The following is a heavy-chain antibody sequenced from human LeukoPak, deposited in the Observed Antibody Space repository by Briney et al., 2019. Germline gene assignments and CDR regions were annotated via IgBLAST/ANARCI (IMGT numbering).Heavy chain of an antibody. Sequence: SETLSLTCAVSDDSFSSHYWTWIRQPPGKGLEWIGYISYIGSTNYNPSLKSRLTMSVDTSKNQFFLKLNSVTAADTAVYYCARDLTTVTKGLDVWGQGTTIIVSS. J-gene: IGHJ6*02. CDR1: DDSFSSHY. D-gene: IGHD4-17*01. CDR3: ARDLTTVTKGLDV. V-gene: IGHV4-59*11. CDR2: ISYIGST.